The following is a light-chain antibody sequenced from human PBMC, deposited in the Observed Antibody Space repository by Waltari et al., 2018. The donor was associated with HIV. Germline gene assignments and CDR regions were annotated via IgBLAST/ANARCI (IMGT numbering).Light chain of an antibody. CDR2: DAS. Sequence: LVLTQSPGTLSLSPGDRATPSCRASQSVTSNYLAWYQHTPGRAPRLLIYDASTRATGIPDRFSGSGSGTDFTLIISRLEPEDFAVYYCQQYANSPPMSTFGQGTKLEIK. CDR3: QQYANSPPMST. J-gene: IGKJ2*01. CDR1: QSVTSNY. V-gene: IGKV3-20*01.